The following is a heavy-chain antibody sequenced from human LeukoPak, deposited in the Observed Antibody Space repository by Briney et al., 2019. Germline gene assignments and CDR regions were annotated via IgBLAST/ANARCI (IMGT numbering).Heavy chain of an antibody. J-gene: IGHJ4*02. Sequence: GPALVKPTQTLTLTCTFSGFSLSTGGMRVSWIRQPPGKALEWLARIDWDDDEFYSTSLKTRLTISKDTSKNQVVLTMTNMDPVDTATYYCARDSSWSFDYWGQGTLVTVSS. V-gene: IGHV2-70*04. CDR2: IDWDDDE. D-gene: IGHD6-13*01. CDR3: ARDSSWSFDY. CDR1: GFSLSTGGMR.